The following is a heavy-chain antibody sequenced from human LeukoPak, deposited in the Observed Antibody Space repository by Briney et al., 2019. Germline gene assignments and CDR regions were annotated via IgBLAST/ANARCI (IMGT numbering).Heavy chain of an antibody. CDR1: GYTFTGYY. CDR2: INPNSGGT. Sequence: ASVKVSCKASGYTFTGYYMHWVRQAPGQGLEWMGWINPNSGGTNYAQKFQGRVTMTRDTSISTAYMELSRLRSDDTAVYYCARGVSGIYYYYYMDVWGKGTTVTVSS. CDR3: ARGVSGIYYYYYMDV. D-gene: IGHD1-26*01. V-gene: IGHV1-2*02. J-gene: IGHJ6*03.